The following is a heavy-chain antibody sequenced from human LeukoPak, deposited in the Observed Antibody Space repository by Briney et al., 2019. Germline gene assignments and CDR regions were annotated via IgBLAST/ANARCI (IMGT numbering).Heavy chain of an antibody. J-gene: IGHJ3*02. D-gene: IGHD5-24*01. CDR3: ARVGGMTTINNAAFDI. V-gene: IGHV4-59*01. CDR1: GGSLNSYY. CDR2: IYHSGST. Sequence: PSETLSLTCTVSGGSLNSYYWNWIRQPPGKGLEWIGYIYHSGSTNYNPSLKSRVTISLDTSKNQFSLKLTSVTAADTAIYYCARVGGMTTINNAAFDIWGQGTMVTVSS.